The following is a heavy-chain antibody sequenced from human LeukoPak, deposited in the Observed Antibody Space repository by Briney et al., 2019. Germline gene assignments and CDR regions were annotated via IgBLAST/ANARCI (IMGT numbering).Heavy chain of an antibody. Sequence: QPGASLRLSCAASGFTFSGYAMSWVRQAPGKGLEWVSDISGSGGSTYYADSVKGRFTISRDNSKNTLYLQMNSLRAEDTAVYYCAKTMVRGAVNFDYWGQGTLVTVSS. CDR2: ISGSGGST. CDR3: AKTMVRGAVNFDY. CDR1: GFTFSGYA. D-gene: IGHD3-10*01. J-gene: IGHJ4*02. V-gene: IGHV3-23*01.